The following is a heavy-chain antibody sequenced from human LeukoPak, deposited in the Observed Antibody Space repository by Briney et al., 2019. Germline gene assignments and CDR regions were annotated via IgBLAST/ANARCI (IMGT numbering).Heavy chain of an antibody. D-gene: IGHD3-9*01. CDR3: ARALRYFDWFQGPGFDY. CDR1: GYSFTSYW. CDR2: IYPGDSDT. V-gene: IGHV5-51*01. Sequence: GESLKISCKGSGYSFTSYWIGWVRQMPGKGLDWMGIIYPGDSDTRYSPSFQGQVTISADKSISTAYLQWSSLKASDTAMYYCARALRYFDWFQGPGFDYWGQGTLVTVSS. J-gene: IGHJ4*02.